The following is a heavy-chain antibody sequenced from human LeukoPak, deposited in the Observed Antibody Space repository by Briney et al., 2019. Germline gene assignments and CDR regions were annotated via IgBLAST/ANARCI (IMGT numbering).Heavy chain of an antibody. CDR2: ISASGTLT. Sequence: GGSLRLSCAASGFTFSSYEMNWVRQAPGKGLEWISYISASGTLTHYADSVEGRFTISRDNAKNSLYLQMNSLRAEDTAVYYCARGKADDILTGYYMNYWGQGTLVTVSS. CDR1: GFTFSSYE. CDR3: ARGKADDILTGYYMNY. D-gene: IGHD3-9*01. V-gene: IGHV3-48*03. J-gene: IGHJ4*02.